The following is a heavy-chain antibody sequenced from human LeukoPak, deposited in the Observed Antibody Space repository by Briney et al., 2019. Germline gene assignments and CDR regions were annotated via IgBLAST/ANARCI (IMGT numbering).Heavy chain of an antibody. Sequence: PGGSLRLSCVASGFTFSTYSMNWVRQAPGEGLEWVSSISRTSTYIYYADPVKGRFTISRDNTKNSLFLQMNNLRAEDTAVYYCAREIEVAGDAFDIWGQGTMVTVSS. CDR3: AREIEVAGDAFDI. CDR2: ISRTSTYI. J-gene: IGHJ3*02. V-gene: IGHV3-21*01. D-gene: IGHD6-19*01. CDR1: GFTFSTYS.